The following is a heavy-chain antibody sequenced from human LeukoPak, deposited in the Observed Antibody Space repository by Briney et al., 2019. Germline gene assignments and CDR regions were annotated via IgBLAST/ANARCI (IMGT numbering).Heavy chain of an antibody. CDR2: IIPIFATA. D-gene: IGHD2-15*01. Sequence: GMGXIIPIFATATYAQKFQGRVTITADASTSTAYMELRSLRSDDTAVYYCTRGEDYVVEVTATTWTLFDYWGQGTLVTVXS. J-gene: IGHJ4*02. V-gene: IGHV1-69*01. CDR3: TRGEDYVVEVTATTWTLFDY.